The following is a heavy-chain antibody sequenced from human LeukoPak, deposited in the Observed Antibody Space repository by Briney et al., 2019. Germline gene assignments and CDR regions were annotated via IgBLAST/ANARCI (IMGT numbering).Heavy chain of an antibody. CDR1: GYTFTSYD. CDR2: MNPNSGNT. D-gene: IGHD4-17*01. J-gene: IGHJ4*02. V-gene: IGHV1-8*01. Sequence: ASVKLSCKASGYTFTSYDINWVRQATGQGLEWMGWMNPNSGNTGYAQKFQVRVTMTRNTSISTAYMELSSLRSEDTAVYYCARIHGEDRDYWGQGTLVTVSS. CDR3: ARIHGEDRDY.